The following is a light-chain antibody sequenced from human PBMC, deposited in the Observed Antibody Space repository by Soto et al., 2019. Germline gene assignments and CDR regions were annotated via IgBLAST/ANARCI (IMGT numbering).Light chain of an antibody. V-gene: IGLV2-23*01. J-gene: IGLJ3*02. Sequence: QSALTQPASVSGSPGQSITISCIGTSSDVGSYNLVSWYQQHPGKAPKLMIYEGSKRPSGVSNRFSGSKSGNTASLTISGFKAGDEGDYYCGSYVGSSNCVFGGWTKLTV. CDR1: SSDVGSYNL. CDR2: EGS. CDR3: GSYVGSSNCV.